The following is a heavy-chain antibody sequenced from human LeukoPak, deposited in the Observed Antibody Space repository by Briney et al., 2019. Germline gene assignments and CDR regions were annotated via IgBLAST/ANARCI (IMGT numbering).Heavy chain of an antibody. J-gene: IGHJ4*02. CDR2: INPSGGST. CDR1: GYTFTSYY. Sequence: GASVKVSCKASGYTFTSYYMHWVRQTPGQGLEWMGIINPSGGSTSYAQKFQGRVTMTRDTSTSTVYMELSSLRSEDTAVYYCARSPPANIPDDYWGQGTLVTVSS. CDR3: ARSPPANIPDDY. D-gene: IGHD2/OR15-2a*01. V-gene: IGHV1-46*01.